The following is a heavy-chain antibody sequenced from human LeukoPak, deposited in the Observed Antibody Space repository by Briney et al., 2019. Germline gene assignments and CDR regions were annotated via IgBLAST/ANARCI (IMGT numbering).Heavy chain of an antibody. D-gene: IGHD1-26*01. CDR1: GFTFSSCG. J-gene: IGHJ4*02. CDR3: VKDVGVGASYFDN. Sequence: GGSLSLSCAASGFTFSSCGMHWVRQSPAKGLEWVAYIRYDGSDKYYIDSVKGRFTIARDNPKETLYLQMTSLSHDDTAVYFCVKDVGVGASYFDNWGQGNLVAVSS. V-gene: IGHV3-30*02. CDR2: IRYDGSDK.